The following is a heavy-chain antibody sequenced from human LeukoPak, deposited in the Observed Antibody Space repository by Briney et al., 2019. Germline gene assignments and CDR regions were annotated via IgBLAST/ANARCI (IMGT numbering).Heavy chain of an antibody. J-gene: IGHJ4*02. Sequence: GGSLRLSCVVSGVSFGSYPMSWVRQAPGKGLEWVSVISETGDVTHYADSMKGRFTISRDDIKNTLNLQMNSLRAEDTAIYYCARDSSHYLGSSDYWGQGTLVTVSS. D-gene: IGHD6-6*01. V-gene: IGHV3-23*01. CDR3: ARDSSHYLGSSDY. CDR2: ISETGDVT. CDR1: GVSFGSYP.